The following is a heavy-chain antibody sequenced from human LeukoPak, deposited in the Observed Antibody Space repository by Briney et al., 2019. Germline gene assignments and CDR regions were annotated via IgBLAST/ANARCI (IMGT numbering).Heavy chain of an antibody. CDR2: IYYSGST. CDR1: GGSISSYY. CDR3: ARIYCGGDYSIFDI. V-gene: IGHV4-59*01. J-gene: IGHJ3*02. D-gene: IGHD2-21*01. Sequence: SETLSLTCTVSGGSISSYYWSWIRQPPGKGLEWTGYIYYSGSTNYNPSLKSRVTISVDTSKNQFSLKLSSVTAADTAVYYCARIYCGGDYSIFDIWGQGTMVTVSS.